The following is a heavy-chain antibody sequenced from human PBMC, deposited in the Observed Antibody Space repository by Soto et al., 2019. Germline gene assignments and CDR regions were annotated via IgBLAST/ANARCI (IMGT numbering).Heavy chain of an antibody. CDR1: GYTFTSYG. CDR2: ISAYNGNT. D-gene: IGHD6-25*01. CDR3: EKHRDGYNEFDN. Sequence: ASVRVSCKASGYTFTSYGISWVRQAPGQGLEWMGWISAYNGNTNYAQKLQGRVTMTTDTSTSTAYMELRSLRSDDTAVYYCEKHRDGYNEFDNWGQGTLVTVPQ. J-gene: IGHJ4*02. V-gene: IGHV1-18*01.